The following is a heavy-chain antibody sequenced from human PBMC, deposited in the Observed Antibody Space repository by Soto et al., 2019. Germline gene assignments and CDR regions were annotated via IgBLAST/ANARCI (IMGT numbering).Heavy chain of an antibody. CDR2: IVSGVGGT. CDR1: GFTMNPYT. J-gene: IGHJ4*02. D-gene: IGHD2-15*01. Sequence: GGSLRPSFSAPGFTMNPYTMGWVRLAPGKGLEWVSTIVSGVGGTRYAGSVTGRFTVSRDNSKNVMYSQMNNLGVADTAIYYCARDRLPDGIWTFDYWGRGILVTVSS. CDR3: ARDRLPDGIWTFDY. V-gene: IGHV3-23*01.